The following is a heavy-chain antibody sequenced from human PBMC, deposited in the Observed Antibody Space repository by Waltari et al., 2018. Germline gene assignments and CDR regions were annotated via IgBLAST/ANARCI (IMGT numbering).Heavy chain of an antibody. J-gene: IGHJ4*02. Sequence: QVQLQESGPGLVTPSETLSLTCTVSGGSISGYYLTWIRQPPGQGLEWIGFIYDSGSSTYNPSVKSRVTTSVDTAKNQFSLCWSSVTAADTAVYYCARRRGYYYDATGSFDFWGQGTLVTVSS. D-gene: IGHD3-22*01. CDR3: ARRRGYYYDATGSFDF. V-gene: IGHV4-59*08. CDR2: IYDSGSS. CDR1: GGSISGYY.